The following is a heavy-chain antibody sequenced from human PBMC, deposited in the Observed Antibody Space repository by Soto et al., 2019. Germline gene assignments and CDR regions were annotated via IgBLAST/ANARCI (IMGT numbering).Heavy chain of an antibody. V-gene: IGHV1-69*01. D-gene: IGHD5-18*01. J-gene: IGHJ6*02. CDR3: ATGGHNDGYNFYHGMDV. Sequence: QVQVVQSGAEVKKPGSSVKVSCKVSGGIFTNNAISWVRQAPGQGLAWLGGVIPLFDTAYYAQIFRGRLRISADGATNTAYLELSGLTSADTAVDFCATGGHNDGYNFYHGMDVWGQGTTVTVS. CDR2: VIPLFDTA. CDR1: GGIFTNNA.